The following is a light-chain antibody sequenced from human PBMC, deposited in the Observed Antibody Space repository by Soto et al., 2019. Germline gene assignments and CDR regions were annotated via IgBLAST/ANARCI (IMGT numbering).Light chain of an antibody. CDR3: SSYAGSSTHVV. J-gene: IGLJ2*01. CDR2: EGS. V-gene: IGLV2-23*01. Sequence: QSALTQPASVSGSPGQSNTISCTGISSDVGSYNLVSWYQQHPGKAPKVMIYEGSKRPSGVSNRFSGSRPGNTASLTISGLQAEDEAHYYCSSYAGSSTHVVFGGGTKLTVL. CDR1: SSDVGSYNL.